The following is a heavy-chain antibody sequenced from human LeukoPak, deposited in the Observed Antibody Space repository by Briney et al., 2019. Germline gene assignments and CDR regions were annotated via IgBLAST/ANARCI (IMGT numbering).Heavy chain of an antibody. V-gene: IGHV3-11*01. D-gene: IGHD6-6*01. CDR1: GFTFSSYW. Sequence: GGSLRLSCAASGFTFSSYWMSWIRQAPGKGLECVSYISSGGSTTYYTDSVKGRFTISRDNGKNALYLQMNSLRAEDTAVYYCAREIAADRGFDSWGQGTLVTVSS. CDR3: AREIAADRGFDS. J-gene: IGHJ4*02. CDR2: ISSGGSTT.